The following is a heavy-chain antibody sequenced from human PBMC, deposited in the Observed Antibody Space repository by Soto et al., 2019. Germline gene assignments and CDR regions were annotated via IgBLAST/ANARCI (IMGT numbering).Heavy chain of an antibody. CDR3: ARETRSGWYDY. J-gene: IGHJ4*02. V-gene: IGHV1-46*03. CDR2: INPSGGST. Sequence: ASVKVSCKASGYTFTSYCMHWVRQAPGQGLEWMGIINPSGGSTSYAQKFQGRVTMTRDTSTSTVYMELSSLRSEDTAVYYCARETRSGWYDYWGQGTLVTVSS. CDR1: GYTFTSYC. D-gene: IGHD6-19*01.